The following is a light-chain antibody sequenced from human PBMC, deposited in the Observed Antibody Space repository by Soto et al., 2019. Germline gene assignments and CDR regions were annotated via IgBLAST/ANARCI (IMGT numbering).Light chain of an antibody. CDR1: QSLSSW. CDR3: QQYNSYSET. Sequence: DIQMTQSPSSVSASVGARVTITCRASQSLSSWLAWYQQKPGKAPKLLIYKASSLKSGVPSRFSGSGSGTEFTLTISSLQPDDFATYYCQQYNSYSETFGQGTKVDI. J-gene: IGKJ1*01. V-gene: IGKV1-5*03. CDR2: KAS.